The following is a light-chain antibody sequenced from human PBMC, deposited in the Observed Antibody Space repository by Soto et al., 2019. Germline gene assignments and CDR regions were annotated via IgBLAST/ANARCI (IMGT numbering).Light chain of an antibody. V-gene: IGLV6-57*04. J-gene: IGLJ2*01. CDR2: EDN. CDR3: QAYDSSNQI. Sequence: FMLTQPHSVSESPGKTVTISCTRSSGSIASNYVQWYQQRPGSAPTTVIYEDNQRPSGVPDRFSGSIDSSSNSASLTVSGLKTEDDADYYCQAYDSSNQIFGGGTQLTVL. CDR1: SGSIASNY.